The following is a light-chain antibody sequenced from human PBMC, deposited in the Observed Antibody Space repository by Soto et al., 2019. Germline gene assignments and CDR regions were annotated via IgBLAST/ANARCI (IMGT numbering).Light chain of an antibody. V-gene: IGKV3-15*01. CDR2: YAS. Sequence: EIMMTQSPAILSVSPGERATLSCRASQSVSNNLAWYQQKPGQVPRLLIYYASTSATGVPTRFSGSGSGTDFTLTISSLQSEDFAVYYCQQYDTGPPLTFGQGTRLEIK. J-gene: IGKJ5*01. CDR1: QSVSNN. CDR3: QQYDTGPPLT.